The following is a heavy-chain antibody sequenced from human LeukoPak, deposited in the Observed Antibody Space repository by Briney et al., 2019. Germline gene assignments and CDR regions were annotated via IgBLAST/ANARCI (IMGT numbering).Heavy chain of an antibody. CDR3: AKLRVQNYGGNWGFDY. Sequence: SETLSLTCTVSGYSISSISRTYYWGWVRQSPGKGLERIGSFYHSGSTYYNPSLQSRVTISIDTSKNQFSLKLSSVTAADTAVYYCAKLRVQNYGGNWGFDYWGQGTLVTVSS. V-gene: IGHV4-38-2*02. J-gene: IGHJ4*02. D-gene: IGHD4-23*01. CDR1: GYSISSISRTYY. CDR2: FYHSGST.